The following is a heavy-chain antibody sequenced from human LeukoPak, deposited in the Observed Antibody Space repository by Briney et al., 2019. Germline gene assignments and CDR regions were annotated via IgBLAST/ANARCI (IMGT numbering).Heavy chain of an antibody. V-gene: IGHV1-2*02. CDR2: INPNSGGT. J-gene: IGHJ1*01. Sequence: GASVKVSCKASGYTFTGYYMHWVRQAPGQGLEWMGWINPNSGGTNYAQKFQGRVTMTRDTSISTAYMELSRLRSDDTAVYYCARSIAVAGFAEYFQHWGQGTLVTVSS. CDR1: GYTFTGYY. D-gene: IGHD6-19*01. CDR3: ARSIAVAGFAEYFQH.